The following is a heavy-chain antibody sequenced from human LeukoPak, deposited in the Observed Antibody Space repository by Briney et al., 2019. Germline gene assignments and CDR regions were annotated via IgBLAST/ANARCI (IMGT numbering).Heavy chain of an antibody. Sequence: GGSLRLSCAASGFTFSSYAMSWVRQAPGKGLEWVSAISGSGGSTYYADSVKGRFTISRDNSRNTLYLQMNSLRVEDTAVYYCVKDLVNDSGYDLDYWGQGTLVTVSS. J-gene: IGHJ4*02. CDR1: GFTFSSYA. CDR3: VKDLVNDSGYDLDY. V-gene: IGHV3-23*01. D-gene: IGHD5-12*01. CDR2: ISGSGGST.